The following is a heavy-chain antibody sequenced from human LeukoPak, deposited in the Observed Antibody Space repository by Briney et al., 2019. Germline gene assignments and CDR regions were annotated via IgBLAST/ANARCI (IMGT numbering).Heavy chain of an antibody. CDR3: ARESSRPDMDV. J-gene: IGHJ6*03. V-gene: IGHV3-53*01. Sequence: PGGSLRLSCAASGFTVSSNYMSWVRQAPGKGLEWVSVIYSGGTTYYADSVKGRFTISRDNSKNTLYLQMNSLRAEDTAVYYCARESSRPDMDVWGKGTTVTVSS. CDR1: GFTVSSNY. CDR2: IYSGGTT.